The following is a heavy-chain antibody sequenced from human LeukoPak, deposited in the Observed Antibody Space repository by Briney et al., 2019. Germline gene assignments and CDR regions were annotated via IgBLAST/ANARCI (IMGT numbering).Heavy chain of an antibody. J-gene: IGHJ4*02. CDR2: ISAYNGNT. Sequence: GASVKVSCKASGYTFTSYGISWVRQAPGQGLEWMGWISAYNGNTNYAQKLQGRVTITADESTSTAYMELSSLRSEDTAVYYCARGGAGIAAAGAPPPHFDYWGQGTLVTVSS. CDR3: ARGGAGIAAAGAPPPHFDY. CDR1: GYTFTSYG. V-gene: IGHV1-18*01. D-gene: IGHD6-13*01.